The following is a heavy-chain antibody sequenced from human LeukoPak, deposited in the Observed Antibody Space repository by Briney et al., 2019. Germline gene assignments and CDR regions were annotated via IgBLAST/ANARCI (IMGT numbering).Heavy chain of an antibody. CDR1: GGSISSFY. CDR2: INHSGST. V-gene: IGHV4-59*01. J-gene: IGHJ4*02. D-gene: IGHD3-22*01. Sequence: KASETLSLTCSVYGGSISSFYWSWLRQPPGKGLEWIGYINHSGSTNYNPSLKSRVTISVDKSKNQFSLKLKSVTAADTAVYHCARGGDSSGSYYPPFDYWGQGTLVTVSS. CDR3: ARGGDSSGSYYPPFDY.